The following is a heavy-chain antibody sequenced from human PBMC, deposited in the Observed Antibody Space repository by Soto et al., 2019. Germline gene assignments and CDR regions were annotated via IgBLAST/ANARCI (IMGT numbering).Heavy chain of an antibody. D-gene: IGHD4-17*01. CDR2: ISSSSSYI. CDR1: GFTFSSYS. J-gene: IGHJ5*02. CDR3: ARDLTTVTTLDWFDP. V-gene: IGHV3-21*01. Sequence: EVQLVESGGGLVKPGGSLRLSCAASGFTFSSYSMNWVRQAPGKGLEWVSSISSSSSYIYYADSVKGRFTISRDNAKNSPYLQMNSLRAEDTAVYYCARDLTTVTTLDWFDPWGQGTLVTVSS.